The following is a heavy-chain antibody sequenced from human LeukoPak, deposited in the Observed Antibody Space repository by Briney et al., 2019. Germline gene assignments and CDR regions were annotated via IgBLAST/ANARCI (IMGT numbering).Heavy chain of an antibody. J-gene: IGHJ4*03. D-gene: IGHD1-1*01. Sequence: SETLSLTCAVYGGSFSTYYWCWIRQSPGKGLEWIAEINHRGDTNYNPSVKSRVTISVDTSKNQFSLKVRSLTAADTAFYYCARGPTISETGYFDYWGQGTLVTVSS. CDR3: ARGPTISETGYFDY. V-gene: IGHV4-34*01. CDR2: INHRGDT. CDR1: GGSFSTYY.